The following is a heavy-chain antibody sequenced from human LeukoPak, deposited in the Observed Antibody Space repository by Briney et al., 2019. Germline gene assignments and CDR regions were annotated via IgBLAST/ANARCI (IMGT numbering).Heavy chain of an antibody. Sequence: SETLSLTCAVYGGSFSGYYWSWIRQPPGKGLEWIGEINHSGSTNYNPSLKSRVTISVDTSKNQFSLKLSSVTAADTAEYYCARVRYYGSGSPTFDYWGQGTLVTVSS. D-gene: IGHD3-10*01. CDR2: INHSGST. J-gene: IGHJ4*02. CDR1: GGSFSGYY. V-gene: IGHV4-34*01. CDR3: ARVRYYGSGSPTFDY.